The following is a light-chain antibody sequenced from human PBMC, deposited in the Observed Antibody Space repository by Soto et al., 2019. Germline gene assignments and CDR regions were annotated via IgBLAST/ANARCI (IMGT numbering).Light chain of an antibody. J-gene: IGKJ1*01. Sequence: DIVMTQSTRSLPVTPGEPASISCRSSQSLLHSNGYNYLDWYLQKPGQSPQLLIYLGSTRASGVPDRFSGSGSGTDFTLKIARVEADDVGVYYCMQALQTPWTFGQGTKVDNK. CDR2: LGS. CDR3: MQALQTPWT. V-gene: IGKV2-28*01. CDR1: QSLLHSNGYNY.